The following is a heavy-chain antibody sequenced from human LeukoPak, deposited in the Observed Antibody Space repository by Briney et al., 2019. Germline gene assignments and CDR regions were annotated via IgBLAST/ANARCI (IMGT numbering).Heavy chain of an antibody. CDR2: INHSGGST. V-gene: IGHV1-46*01. D-gene: IGHD6-6*01. J-gene: IGHJ4*02. CDR1: GYTFTSYY. Sequence: ASVKVSCKASGYTFTSYYMHWVRQAPGQGLEWMGIINHSGGSTSYAQKFQGRVTMTRDTSKSTVYMELSSLRSEDTAVYYCAREPSIAARALDYWGQGTLVTVSS. CDR3: AREPSIAARALDY.